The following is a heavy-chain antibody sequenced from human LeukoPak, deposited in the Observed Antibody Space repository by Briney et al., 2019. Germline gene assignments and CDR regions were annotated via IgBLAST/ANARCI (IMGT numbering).Heavy chain of an antibody. CDR1: GCSFTNYR. D-gene: IGHD3-10*01. J-gene: IGHJ4*02. V-gene: IGHV5-51*01. CDR3: SRSYGSGSSFDY. Sequence: GESLHISCQGSGCSFTNYRIGWVRQMPGKGLKWMGIIYTGDSDTRYRPSFQGQVTISADKSISTAYLQWSSLKASDTAMYYCSRSYGSGSSFDYWGQGTLVTVSS. CDR2: IYTGDSDT.